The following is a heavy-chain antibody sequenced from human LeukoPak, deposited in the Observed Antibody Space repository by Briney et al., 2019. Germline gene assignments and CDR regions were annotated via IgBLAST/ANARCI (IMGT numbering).Heavy chain of an antibody. Sequence: GGSLRLSCAGSGFTFRTYAMSWVRQAPGKGLEWVSVIGGGGLDTYYADSVKGRFTISRDNSKNTLYLQMNSLRAEDTAVYYCAKVRIAAAGLVDPWGQGTLVTVSS. V-gene: IGHV3-23*01. D-gene: IGHD6-13*01. CDR2: IGGGGLDT. CDR3: AKVRIAAAGLVDP. J-gene: IGHJ5*02. CDR1: GFTFRTYA.